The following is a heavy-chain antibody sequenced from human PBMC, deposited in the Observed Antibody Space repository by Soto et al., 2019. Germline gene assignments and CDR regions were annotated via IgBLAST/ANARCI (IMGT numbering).Heavy chain of an antibody. Sequence: QITLKESGPTLVKPTQTLTLTCTFSGFSLSTSGVGVGWIRQPPGKALEWLALIYWDDDKRYSPSLKSRLTITKDTSKNPVVLTMTNMDPVDTATYYCAHSSLLWFGVLHYFDYWGQGTLVTVSS. CDR1: GFSLSTSGVG. J-gene: IGHJ4*02. V-gene: IGHV2-5*02. CDR3: AHSSLLWFGVLHYFDY. CDR2: IYWDDDK. D-gene: IGHD3-10*01.